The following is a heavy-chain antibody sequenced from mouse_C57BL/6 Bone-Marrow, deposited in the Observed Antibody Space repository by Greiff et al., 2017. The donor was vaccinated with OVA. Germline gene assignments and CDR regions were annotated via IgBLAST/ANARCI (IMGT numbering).Heavy chain of an antibody. Sequence: QVQLKESGPGLVQPSQSLSITCTVSGFSLTSYGVHWVRQSPGKGLEWLGVIWSGGSTDYNAAFISRLSISKDNSKSQFFFKMNSLQADDTAIYYCASYYGSSLYAMDYWGQGTSVTVSS. J-gene: IGHJ4*01. CDR3: ASYYGSSLYAMDY. D-gene: IGHD1-1*01. CDR1: GFSLTSYG. CDR2: IWSGGST. V-gene: IGHV2-2*01.